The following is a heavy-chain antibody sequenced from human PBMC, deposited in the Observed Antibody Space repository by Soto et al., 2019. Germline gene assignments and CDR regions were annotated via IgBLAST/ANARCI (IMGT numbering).Heavy chain of an antibody. J-gene: IGHJ5*02. D-gene: IGHD3-3*02. CDR1: GGSISSYY. Sequence: SETLSLTCTVSGGSISSYYWSWIRQPPGKGLEWIGYIYYSGSTNYNPSLKSRVTISVDTSKNQFSLKLSSVTAADTAVYYCASSAYPVYIFGGVSQNNCFDPGGRETLVTVP. V-gene: IGHV4-59*01. CDR3: ASSAYPVYIFGGVSQNNCFDP. CDR2: IYYSGST.